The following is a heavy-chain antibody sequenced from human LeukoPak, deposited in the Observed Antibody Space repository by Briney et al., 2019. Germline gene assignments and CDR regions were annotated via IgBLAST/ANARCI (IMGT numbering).Heavy chain of an antibody. D-gene: IGHD5-18*01. CDR3: AKFGIQLRYYYYYMDV. CDR1: GFTFSSYW. Sequence: GGSLRLSCAASGFTFSSYWMSWVRQAPGKGLEWVAVISYDGSNKYYADSVKGRFTISRDNSKNTLYLQMNSLRAEDTAVYYCAKFGIQLRYYYYYMDVWGKGTTVTVSS. V-gene: IGHV3-30*18. CDR2: ISYDGSNK. J-gene: IGHJ6*03.